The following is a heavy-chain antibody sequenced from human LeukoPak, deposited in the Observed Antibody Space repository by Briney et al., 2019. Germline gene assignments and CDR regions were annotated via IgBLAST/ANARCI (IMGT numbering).Heavy chain of an antibody. J-gene: IGHJ4*02. CDR2: INQRGGT. D-gene: IGHD3-16*02. V-gene: IGHV4-34*01. CDR1: GGSISPYY. Sequence: SETLSLTCTVSGGSISPYYWSWIRQAPGKGLECIGEINQRGGTNYNPSLKSRVTISVDTSKNQFSLKLTSVTAADTAMYYCARPRSVDDYVWGKYRYGYFDFWGQGTLVTVSS. CDR3: ARPRSVDDYVWGKYRYGYFDF.